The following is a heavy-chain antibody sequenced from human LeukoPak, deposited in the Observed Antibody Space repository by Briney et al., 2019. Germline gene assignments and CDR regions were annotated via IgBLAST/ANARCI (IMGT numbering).Heavy chain of an antibody. Sequence: SVKVSCKASGGTFSSYAISWVRQAPGQRLEWMGRIIPILGIANYAQKFQGRVTITADKSTSTAYMELSSLRSEDTAVYYCARDVTTVTTYPNYYYYGMDVWGQGTTVTVSS. CDR1: GGTFSSYA. D-gene: IGHD4-11*01. V-gene: IGHV1-69*04. CDR2: IIPILGIA. J-gene: IGHJ6*02. CDR3: ARDVTTVTTYPNYYYYGMDV.